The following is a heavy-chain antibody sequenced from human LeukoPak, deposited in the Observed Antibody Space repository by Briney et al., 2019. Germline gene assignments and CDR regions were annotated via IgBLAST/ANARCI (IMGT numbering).Heavy chain of an antibody. CDR1: GGSISSYY. CDR2: FYSGST. D-gene: IGHD6-19*01. Sequence: SETLSLTCTVSGGSISSYYWSWIRQPPGKGLEWIGYFYSGSTNYNPSLKSRVTISVDTSKNQFSLRLSSVTAADTAVYYCARGRAVAGPQHWGQGTLVTVSS. J-gene: IGHJ1*01. V-gene: IGHV4-59*01. CDR3: ARGRAVAGPQH.